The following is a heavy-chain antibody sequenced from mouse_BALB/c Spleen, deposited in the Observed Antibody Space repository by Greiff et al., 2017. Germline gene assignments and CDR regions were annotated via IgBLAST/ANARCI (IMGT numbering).Heavy chain of an antibody. Sequence: EVMLVESGGDLVKPGGSLKLSSAASGFTFSSYGMSWVRQTPDKRLEWVATISSGGSYTYYPDSVKGRFTISRDNAKNTLYLQMSSLKSEDTAMYYCAGYGNAMDYWGQGTSVTVSS. V-gene: IGHV5-6*01. CDR2: ISSGGSYT. CDR1: GFTFSSYG. CDR3: AGYGNAMDY. J-gene: IGHJ4*01. D-gene: IGHD2-14*01.